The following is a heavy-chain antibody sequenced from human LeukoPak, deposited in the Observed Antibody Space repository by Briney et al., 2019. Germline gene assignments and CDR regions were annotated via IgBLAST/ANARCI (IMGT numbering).Heavy chain of an antibody. D-gene: IGHD6-6*01. Sequence: GGSLRLSCAASGFTFSSYAMSWVRQAPGKGLEWVSAISGSGGSTYYADSVKGRFTISRDNSKNTLYLQMNSLRAEDTAVYYCAKDPTGRSQYSSSSDSLDWYFDLWGRGTLVTVSS. CDR3: AKDPTGRSQYSSSSDSLDWYFDL. J-gene: IGHJ2*01. CDR2: ISGSGGST. CDR1: GFTFSSYA. V-gene: IGHV3-23*01.